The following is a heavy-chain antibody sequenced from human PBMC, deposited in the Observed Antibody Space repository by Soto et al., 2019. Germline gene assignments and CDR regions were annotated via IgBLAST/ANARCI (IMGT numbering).Heavy chain of an antibody. CDR2: MYFGGSF. D-gene: IGHD6-13*01. CDR1: RSSVITRY. CDR3: ASSNIAATGFYYYGMDV. J-gene: IGHJ6*02. Sequence: SETLSLTCNMTRSSVITRYWSWIRQPSRKGLEWLGFMYFGGSFNYNPSLTSRVTISVDTSKNQFFLNVTSVTAADTAVYYCASSNIAATGFYYYGMDVWGRGTTVT. V-gene: IGHV4-59*02.